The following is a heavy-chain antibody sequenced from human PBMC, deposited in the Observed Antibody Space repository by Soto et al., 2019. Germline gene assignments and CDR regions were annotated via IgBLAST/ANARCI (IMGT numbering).Heavy chain of an antibody. CDR1: GGSISSYY. CDR3: AREGAAAGTSYEVDWFDP. Sequence: SETLSLTCTVSGGSISSYYWSWIRRPPGKGLEWIGYIYYSGSTNYNPSLKSRVTISVDTSKNQFSLKLSSVTAADTAVYYCAREGAAAGTSYEVDWFDPCGQGTLVTVSS. D-gene: IGHD6-13*01. CDR2: IYYSGST. J-gene: IGHJ5*02. V-gene: IGHV4-59*01.